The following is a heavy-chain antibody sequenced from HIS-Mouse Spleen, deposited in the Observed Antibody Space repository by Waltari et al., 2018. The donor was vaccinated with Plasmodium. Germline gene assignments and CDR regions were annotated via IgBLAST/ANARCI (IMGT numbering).Heavy chain of an antibody. CDR3: ASSWYWYFDL. CDR2: RKQDGSEK. Sequence: EVQLVESGGGLVQPGGSLRLTCAASGFTFGSYWMSWGRQAPGKGLEWVANRKQDGSEKYYVDSVKGRFTISRDNAKNSLYLQMNSLRAEDTAVYYCASSWYWYFDLWGRGTLVTVSS. V-gene: IGHV3-7*01. CDR1: GFTFGSYW. J-gene: IGHJ2*01. D-gene: IGHD6-13*01.